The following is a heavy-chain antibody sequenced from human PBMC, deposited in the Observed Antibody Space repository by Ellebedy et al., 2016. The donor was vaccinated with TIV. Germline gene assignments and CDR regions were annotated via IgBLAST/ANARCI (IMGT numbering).Heavy chain of an antibody. CDR1: GFTVTNNY. J-gene: IGHJ3*02. V-gene: IGHV3-53*01. D-gene: IGHD5-12*01. CDR3: ARAFTETLVATATGAFDI. CDR2: LSSDSST. Sequence: GESLKISCAASGFTVTNNYMSWVRQAPGKGLEWVSFLSSDSSTTYADSVKGRFTISRDNSMNTLYLQMNTLRADDTAVYYCARAFTETLVATATGAFDIWGQGTMVTVSS.